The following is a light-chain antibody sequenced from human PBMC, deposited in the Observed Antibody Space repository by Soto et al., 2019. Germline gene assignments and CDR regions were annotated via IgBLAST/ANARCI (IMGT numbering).Light chain of an antibody. CDR2: DVA. CDR3: SSFASYSPVL. Sequence: QSALTQPASVSGSPGQSITISCTGTSSDVGGYNYVSWYQQHPGKAPKLMIFDVANRPSGISYRFSGSKSGNTASLTISGLQAEDEADYYCSSFASYSPVLFGGGTKLTVL. CDR1: SSDVGGYNY. V-gene: IGLV2-14*03. J-gene: IGLJ3*02.